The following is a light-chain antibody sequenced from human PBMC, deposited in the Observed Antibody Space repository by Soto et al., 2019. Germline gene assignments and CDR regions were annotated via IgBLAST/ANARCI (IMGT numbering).Light chain of an antibody. CDR2: LNSDGSH. Sequence: QPVLTQSPSASASLGASVKLTCTLSSGHSSYAIAWHQQQPEKGPRYLMKLNSDGSHSKGDGIPDRFSGSSSGAERYLTISSLQSEDEPDYYCQTWGTGPLVFGGGTKLTVL. CDR1: SGHSSYA. V-gene: IGLV4-69*01. CDR3: QTWGTGPLV. J-gene: IGLJ2*01.